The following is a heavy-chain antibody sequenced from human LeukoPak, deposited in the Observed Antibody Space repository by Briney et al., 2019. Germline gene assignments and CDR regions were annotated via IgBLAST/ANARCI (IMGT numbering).Heavy chain of an antibody. J-gene: IGHJ4*02. Sequence: ASVKVSCKASGYSFTSYSFHWVRQAPGQRPEWVGWINAGNGNTKYSQKLQGRVTITRDTSANTAYMEVSSLRSEDTAVYYCASEKVGATLSTGDWGQGTLVTVSS. V-gene: IGHV1-3*01. CDR3: ASEKVGATLSTGD. D-gene: IGHD1-26*01. CDR1: GYSFTSYS. CDR2: INAGNGNT.